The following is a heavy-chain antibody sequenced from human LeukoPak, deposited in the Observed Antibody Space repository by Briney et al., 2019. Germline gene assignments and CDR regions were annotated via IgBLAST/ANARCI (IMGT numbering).Heavy chain of an antibody. D-gene: IGHD3-3*01. J-gene: IGHJ4*02. CDR1: GFTFDDYA. CDR3: AKDRGTIFNVLNYHFDS. CDR2: INGDGDDT. V-gene: IGHV3-43*02. Sequence: PGGSLRLSCGASGFTFDDYAMHWVRQAPGKGLEWVSIINGDGDDTRHADSVKGRFTISRDNRKKSLYLQMNSLRTEDTALYYCAKDRGTIFNVLNYHFDSWGQGTLVTVSS.